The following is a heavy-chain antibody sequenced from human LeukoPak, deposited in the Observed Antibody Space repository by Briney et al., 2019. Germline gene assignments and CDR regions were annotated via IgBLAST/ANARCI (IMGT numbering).Heavy chain of an antibody. V-gene: IGHV1-69*05. CDR2: IIPIFGTA. CDR1: GGTFSSYA. CDR3: ASTVLRFLERPIRGHYYYYMDV. Sequence: SVKVSCKASGGTFSSYAISWVRQAPGQGLEWMGGIIPIFGTANYAQKFQGRVTITTDESTSTAYMELSSLRSEDTAVYYCASTVLRFLERPIRGHYYYYMDVWGKGTTVTVSS. J-gene: IGHJ6*03. D-gene: IGHD3-3*01.